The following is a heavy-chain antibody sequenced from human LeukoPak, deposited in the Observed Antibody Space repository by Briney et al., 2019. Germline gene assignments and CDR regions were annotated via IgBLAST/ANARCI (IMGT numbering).Heavy chain of an antibody. CDR3: ARAAPLYYYYYYMDV. V-gene: IGHV1-8*02. CDR1: GYTFTSYG. J-gene: IGHJ6*03. CDR2: MNPNSGNT. Sequence: GASVKVSCKASGYTFTSYGISWVRQAPGQGLEWMGWMNPNSGNTGYAQKFQGRVTMTRNTSISTAYMELSSLRSEDTAVYYCARAAPLYYYYYYMDVWGKGTTVTVSS. D-gene: IGHD2-15*01.